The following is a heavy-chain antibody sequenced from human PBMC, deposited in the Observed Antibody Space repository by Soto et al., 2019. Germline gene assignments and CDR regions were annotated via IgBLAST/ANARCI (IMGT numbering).Heavy chain of an antibody. V-gene: IGHV3-23*04. D-gene: IGHD6-13*01. J-gene: IGHJ6*02. Sequence: EVRLVESGGGLVQRGGSLRLSCAASGFTFSSYAMTWVRQAPGKGLEWVSIISVRGGGTYYGDSVKGRFTISRDNSIKTLYLQMTSLRVEDTAVYYCAKDRPYIAAAGTVGMDVWGQGTTVTVSS. CDR1: GFTFSSYA. CDR3: AKDRPYIAAAGTVGMDV. CDR2: ISVRGGGT.